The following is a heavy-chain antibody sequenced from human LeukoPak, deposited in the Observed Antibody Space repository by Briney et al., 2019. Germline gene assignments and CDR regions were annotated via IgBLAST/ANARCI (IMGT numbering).Heavy chain of an antibody. Sequence: TGRSLRLSCAASGFTFSSYGMHWVRQAPGKGLEWVSYISSSGSTIYYADSVKGRFTISRDNAKNSLYLQMNSLRAEDTAVYYCARLRRLPRGFDYWGQGTLVTVSS. J-gene: IGHJ4*02. CDR2: ISSSGSTI. D-gene: IGHD5-18*01. CDR1: GFTFSSYG. V-gene: IGHV3-48*04. CDR3: ARLRRLPRGFDY.